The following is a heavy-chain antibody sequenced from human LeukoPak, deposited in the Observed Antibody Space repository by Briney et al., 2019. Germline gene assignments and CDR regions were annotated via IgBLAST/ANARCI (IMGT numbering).Heavy chain of an antibody. CDR2: ISGSGGST. D-gene: IGHD3-9*01. Sequence: PGGSLRLSCAASGFTFSSYAMSWVRQAPGKGLEWVSAISGSGGSTYYADSVKGRFTISRDNSKNTLYLQMNSLRAEDTAVYYCAKPQYFDWLQYNWFDPWGQGTLVTVSS. CDR3: AKPQYFDWLQYNWFDP. J-gene: IGHJ5*02. V-gene: IGHV3-23*01. CDR1: GFTFSSYA.